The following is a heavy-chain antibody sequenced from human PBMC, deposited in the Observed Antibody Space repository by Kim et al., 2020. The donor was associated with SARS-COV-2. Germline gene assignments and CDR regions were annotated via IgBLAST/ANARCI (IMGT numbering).Heavy chain of an antibody. J-gene: IGHJ4*02. CDR3: ARHYYHSSGHYQTFDY. D-gene: IGHD3-22*01. V-gene: IGHV3-30*07. Sequence: VKGRFTIYSDNSKNTLYLQMNSLRAEDTAVYYCARHYYHSSGHYQTFDYWGQGTLVTVSS.